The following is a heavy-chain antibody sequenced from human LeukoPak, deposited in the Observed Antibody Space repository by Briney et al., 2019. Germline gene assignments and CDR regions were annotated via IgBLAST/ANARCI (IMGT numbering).Heavy chain of an antibody. V-gene: IGHV1-2*02. CDR2: INPNSGGT. CDR1: GYTFTDYY. J-gene: IGHJ6*02. CDR3: AKWGFDFWSGHFGLDV. Sequence: ASVKVSCKASGYTFTDYYMHWVRQAPGQGLEWMGWINPNSGGTSYAQKFQGRVTMTRDTSITTAYMELSRLRSDDTAVYYCAKWGFDFWSGHFGLDVWGQGTTVTVS. D-gene: IGHD3-3*01.